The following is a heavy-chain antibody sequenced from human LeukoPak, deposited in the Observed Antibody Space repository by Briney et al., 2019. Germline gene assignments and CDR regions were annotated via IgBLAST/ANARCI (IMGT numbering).Heavy chain of an antibody. CDR3: ARLNYYDSRGFDY. CDR1: GGSMSSFTW. Sequence: SGTLSLTCTVSGGSMSSFTWWSWVRQPPGKGLEWIGEIFHRGSTNYNSSLKSRVTISVDNSKNQFSLKLTSVTAADTAVYYCARLNYYDSRGFDYWGQGTLVTVSS. J-gene: IGHJ4*02. CDR2: IFHRGST. D-gene: IGHD3-22*01. V-gene: IGHV4-4*02.